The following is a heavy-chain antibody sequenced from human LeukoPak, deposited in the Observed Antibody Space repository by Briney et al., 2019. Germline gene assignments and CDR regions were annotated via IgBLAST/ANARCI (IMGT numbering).Heavy chain of an antibody. CDR1: GFTFSTHS. V-gene: IGHV3-48*01. CDR2: IISSSNTI. Sequence: GGSLRPSCAVSGFTFSTHSMNWVRQAPGKGLEWVSYIISSSNTIYYADSVKGRFTISRDNAKNSLYLQMNSLGAEDTAVYYCARAVGHGSGSPRMDVWGKGTTVTVAS. CDR3: ARAVGHGSGSPRMDV. J-gene: IGHJ6*04. D-gene: IGHD3-10*01.